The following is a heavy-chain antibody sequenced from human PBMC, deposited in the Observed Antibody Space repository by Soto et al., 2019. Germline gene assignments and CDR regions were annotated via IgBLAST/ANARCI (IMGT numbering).Heavy chain of an antibody. CDR2: IWYDGSNK. CDR3: ARGAVNTYYYYGMDV. J-gene: IGHJ6*02. D-gene: IGHD4-17*01. Sequence: PXGFLRRSFAASGFTFSSYGMHWVRQAPGKGLEWVAVIWYDGSNKYYADSVKGRFTISRDNSKNTLYLQMNSLRAEDTAVYYCARGAVNTYYYYGMDVWGQGTTVTVSS. CDR1: GFTFSSYG. V-gene: IGHV3-33*01.